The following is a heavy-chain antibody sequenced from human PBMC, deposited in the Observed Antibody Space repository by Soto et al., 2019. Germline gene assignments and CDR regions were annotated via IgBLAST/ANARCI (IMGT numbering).Heavy chain of an antibody. D-gene: IGHD3-22*01. CDR3: ARVTNYYDSSGYPDY. CDR1: GGSFSGYY. Sequence: PSETLSLTCAVYGGSFSGYYWSWIRQPPGKGLEWIGEINHSGSTNYNPSLKSRVTISVDTSKNQFSLKLSSVTAADTAVYYCARVTNYYDSSGYPDYWGQGTLVTVSS. CDR2: INHSGST. V-gene: IGHV4-34*01. J-gene: IGHJ4*02.